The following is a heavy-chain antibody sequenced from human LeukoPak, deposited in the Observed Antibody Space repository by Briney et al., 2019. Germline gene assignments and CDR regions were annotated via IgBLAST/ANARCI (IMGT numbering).Heavy chain of an antibody. V-gene: IGHV3-21*01. D-gene: IGHD3-9*01. CDR3: ARDASDSVFSYFDY. CDR2: MSSSRRYI. CDR1: GFTFRSGS. J-gene: IGHJ4*02. Sequence: GGSLRLAGAAYGFTFRSGSMICVRRPPVNEQEWVSSMSSSRRYIYYGDSVKCRFTISRDNAKHSLYLQMNSLRAEDTAVYYCARDASDSVFSYFDYWGQGTLVTVSS.